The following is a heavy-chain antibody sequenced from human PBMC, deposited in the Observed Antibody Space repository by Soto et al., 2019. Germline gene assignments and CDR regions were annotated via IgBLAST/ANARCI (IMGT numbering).Heavy chain of an antibody. V-gene: IGHV4-30-4*01. D-gene: IGHD2-15*01. CDR2: IYKSTAT. Sequence: SETLSLTCSVSGDSISTVDYFWAWIRQPPGQALEYIGYIYKSTATYYNPSFEGRVAISLDTSKSQFSLTVTSVTAADTAVYFCARGRYCLTGRCFPNWFDSWGQGTLVTVSS. CDR1: GDSISTVDYF. J-gene: IGHJ5*01. CDR3: ARGRYCLTGRCFPNWFDS.